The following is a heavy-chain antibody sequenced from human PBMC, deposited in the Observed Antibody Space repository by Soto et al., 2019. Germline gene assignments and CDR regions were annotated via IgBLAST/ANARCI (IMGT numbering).Heavy chain of an antibody. D-gene: IGHD5-18*01. V-gene: IGHV3-11*01. Sequence: QVQLVESGGGLVKPGGSLRLSCAASGFTFSDYYMSWFRQAPGKGLQWVSYISSSGSTIYYTDSVKGRFTISRDNAKNSLYLQMISLRAEDTALYYCAGGYNYGKFDYWGQGTLVTVSS. CDR3: AGGYNYGKFDY. CDR2: ISSSGSTI. CDR1: GFTFSDYY. J-gene: IGHJ4*02.